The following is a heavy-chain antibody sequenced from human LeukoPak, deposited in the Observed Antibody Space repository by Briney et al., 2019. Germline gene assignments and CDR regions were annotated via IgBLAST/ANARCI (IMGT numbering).Heavy chain of an antibody. V-gene: IGHV4-31*03. J-gene: IGHJ4*02. CDR3: ARGARMTFDY. CDR2: ISDRGST. CDR1: GGSISSGVYY. D-gene: IGHD4/OR15-4a*01. Sequence: PSETLSLTCTVSGGSISSGVYYWSWIRQHPGKGLEWVGYISDRGSTYYNPSLKSRVTVSVDTSKSQFSLKVSSVTAADTAVYYCARGARMTFDYWGRGTLVTVSS.